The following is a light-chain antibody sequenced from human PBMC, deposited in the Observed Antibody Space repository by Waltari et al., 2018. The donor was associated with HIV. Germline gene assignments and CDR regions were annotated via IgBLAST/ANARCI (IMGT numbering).Light chain of an antibody. J-gene: IGLJ1*01. CDR3: HVWENGMDEEV. CDR1: NIAGTN. Sequence: HVTTQPAPVPAAPVQTANVTRGRDNIAGTNVHWYQQQSGSATSLVLCDDTDRPSGIPERLSGFNFGTTATLTMSRVEAGDEADYYWHVWENGMDEEVFGTGTKVTV. V-gene: IGLV3-21*02. CDR2: DDT.